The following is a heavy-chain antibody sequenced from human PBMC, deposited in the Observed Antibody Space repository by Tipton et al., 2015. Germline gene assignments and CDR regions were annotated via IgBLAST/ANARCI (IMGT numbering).Heavy chain of an antibody. J-gene: IGHJ6*02. CDR1: GGSFSGYY. CDR3: ASSSYHDYSGMDV. CDR2: INHSGST. V-gene: IGHV4-34*01. D-gene: IGHD6-6*01. Sequence: TLSLTCAVYGGSFSGYYWSWIRQPPGKGLEWIGEINHSGSTNYNPYLKSRVTISVDTAKNQFSLKLSSVTAADTAVYYCASSSYHDYSGMDVWGQGTTVTVSS.